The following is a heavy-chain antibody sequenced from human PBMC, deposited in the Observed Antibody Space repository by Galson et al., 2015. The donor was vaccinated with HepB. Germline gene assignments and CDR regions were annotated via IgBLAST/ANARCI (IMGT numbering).Heavy chain of an antibody. D-gene: IGHD1-26*01. CDR3: ARGRGAGP. CDR1: GYSFTSYG. Sequence: SVKVSCKASGYSFTSYGIGWVRQAPGQGLEWIGWISAYNDDTNYAQKLQGRVTMTTDTSTSTVYMELRSLRSDDTAVYYCARGRGAGPWGQGTLVTVSS. V-gene: IGHV1-18*01. CDR2: ISAYNDDT. J-gene: IGHJ5*02.